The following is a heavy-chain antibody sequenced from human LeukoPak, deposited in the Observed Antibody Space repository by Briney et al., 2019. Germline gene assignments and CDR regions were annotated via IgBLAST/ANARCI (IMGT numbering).Heavy chain of an antibody. Sequence: GASVKVSCKASGYTFTSYGISWVRQAPGQGLEWMGWISAYNGNTNYAQKLQGRVTMTTDTSTSTAYMELRSLRSDDTAVYYCARDTPSDYHDSSGGFDYWGQGTLVTVSS. V-gene: IGHV1-18*01. J-gene: IGHJ4*02. CDR3: ARDTPSDYHDSSGGFDY. D-gene: IGHD3-22*01. CDR2: ISAYNGNT. CDR1: GYTFTSYG.